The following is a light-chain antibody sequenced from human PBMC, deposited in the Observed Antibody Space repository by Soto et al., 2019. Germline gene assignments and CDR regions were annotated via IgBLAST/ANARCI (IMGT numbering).Light chain of an antibody. V-gene: IGLV1-51*01. Sequence: QAVVTQPPSVSAAPGQRVTISCSGSSSNIGNSFVSWYQQLPGAAPKLLFYDNDKRPSGIPDRFSGSKSGTSATLVITGLQTGDEADYYCGTWDKSLSVVVFGGGTKVTVL. CDR1: SSNIGNSF. CDR2: DND. CDR3: GTWDKSLSVVV. J-gene: IGLJ2*01.